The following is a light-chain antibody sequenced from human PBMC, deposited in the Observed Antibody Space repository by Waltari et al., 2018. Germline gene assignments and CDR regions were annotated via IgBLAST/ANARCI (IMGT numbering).Light chain of an antibody. CDR2: RNY. Sequence: QSVLTQPPSVSGTPGQRVTIPCSGNTHNIGSNSVYWYHQLPGTAPTLLIYRNYQRPSGVPTRFSGSRSGTSASLAISGLQSEDEADYYCATWDDTLSGPRVFGGGTRLTVL. CDR3: ATWDDTLSGPRV. CDR1: THNIGSNS. J-gene: IGLJ3*02. V-gene: IGLV1-47*01.